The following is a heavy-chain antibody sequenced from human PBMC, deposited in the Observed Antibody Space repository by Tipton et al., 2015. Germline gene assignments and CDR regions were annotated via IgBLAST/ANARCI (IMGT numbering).Heavy chain of an antibody. Sequence: TLSLTCTISGDSISSDYWWSWVHQPPGKGLEWIGEIFHTGNTNYNPSLMSRLTISVDKSKNQFSLKLSSVTAADTAVYFCARDGRYDILTGHSHQYGMDVWGQGTTVTVSS. CDR1: GDSISSDYW. J-gene: IGHJ6*02. CDR3: ARDGRYDILTGHSHQYGMDV. V-gene: IGHV4-4*01. D-gene: IGHD3-9*01. CDR2: IFHTGNT.